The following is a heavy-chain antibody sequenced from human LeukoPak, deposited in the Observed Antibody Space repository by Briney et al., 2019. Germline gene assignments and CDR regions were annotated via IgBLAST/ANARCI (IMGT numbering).Heavy chain of an antibody. Sequence: GGSLRLSCAASGFTFSSYAMSWVRQAPGKGLELEWVSGISGSGGTTYYADSVKGRFTISRDNSKNTLYLQMNSLRAEDTAVYYCAKGTGDSGSSIDYWGQGTLVTVSS. V-gene: IGHV3-23*01. CDR3: AKGTGDSGSSIDY. CDR1: GFTFSSYA. CDR2: ISGSGGTT. D-gene: IGHD6-13*01. J-gene: IGHJ4*02.